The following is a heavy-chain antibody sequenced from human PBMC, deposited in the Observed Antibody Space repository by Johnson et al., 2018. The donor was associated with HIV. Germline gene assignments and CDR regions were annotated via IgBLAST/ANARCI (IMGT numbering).Heavy chain of an antibody. CDR2: ISYDGSNK. J-gene: IGHJ3*02. D-gene: IGHD3-22*01. CDR1: GFTFSSYA. V-gene: IGHV3-30-3*01. Sequence: VQLVESGGGVVQPGRSLRLSCAASGFTFSSYAMHWVRQAPGKGLEWVAVISYDGSNKYYADSVKGRFTISRDNSKNTLYLQMNSLRAEDTAVYYCARDRPIAPFDIWGQGT. CDR3: ARDRPIAPFDI.